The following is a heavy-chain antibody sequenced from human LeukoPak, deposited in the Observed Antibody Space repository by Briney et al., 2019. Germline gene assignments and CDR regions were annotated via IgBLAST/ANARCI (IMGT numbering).Heavy chain of an antibody. Sequence: ASVKVSCKASGYTFTSYGISWVRQAPGQGLEWMGWISAYNGNTNYAQKFQGRVTMTRDTSISTAYMELSRLRSDDTAVYYCARASTYRQWLLAFAEYFQHWGQGTLVTVSS. CDR3: ARASTYRQWLLAFAEYFQH. J-gene: IGHJ1*01. V-gene: IGHV1-18*01. CDR1: GYTFTSYG. CDR2: ISAYNGNT. D-gene: IGHD3-22*01.